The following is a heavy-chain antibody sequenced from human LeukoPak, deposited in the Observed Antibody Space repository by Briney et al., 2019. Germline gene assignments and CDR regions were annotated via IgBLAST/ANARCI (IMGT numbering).Heavy chain of an antibody. J-gene: IGHJ5*02. CDR1: GFTFSW. Sequence: GGSLRLSCAVSGFTFSWMHWVRQVPGKGLVWVSRINGDGSNTNYADAVKGRFTISKDNAKNILYLQMNSLRAEDTGVYYCVGGRGSYGLWASWGQGTLVIVSS. CDR3: VGGRGSYGLWAS. D-gene: IGHD1-26*01. V-gene: IGHV3-74*01. CDR2: INGDGSNT.